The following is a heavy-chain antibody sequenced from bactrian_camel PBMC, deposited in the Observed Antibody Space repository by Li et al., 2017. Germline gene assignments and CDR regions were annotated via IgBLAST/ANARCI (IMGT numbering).Heavy chain of an antibody. D-gene: IGHD1*01. CDR3: AAVRVGAGGCLVW. CDR1: GYGFSNLC. CDR2: IYGDDSNT. J-gene: IGHJ4*01. V-gene: IGHV3S6*01. Sequence: VQLVESGGSTVQTGGSLTLSCVASGYGFSNLCLAWVRQAPGKGLEWVSSIYGDDSNTYYAHSVKGRFTISRDNAKNTVYLQMNSLKSEDTALYYCAAVRVGAGGCLVWWGQGTQVTVS.